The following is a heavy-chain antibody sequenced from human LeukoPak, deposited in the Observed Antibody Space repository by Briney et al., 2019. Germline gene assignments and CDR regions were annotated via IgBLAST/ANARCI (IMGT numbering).Heavy chain of an antibody. CDR1: GSTFSSHW. CDR2: INSDGSST. Sequence: GGSLRLSCAASGSTFSSHWMHWVRQVPGKGLVWVSRINSDGSSTSYADSVKGRFTISRDNAKNTLYLQMNSLRAEDTAVYYCARGRVGATFDYWGQGTLVTVSS. V-gene: IGHV3-74*01. D-gene: IGHD1-26*01. CDR3: ARGRVGATFDY. J-gene: IGHJ4*02.